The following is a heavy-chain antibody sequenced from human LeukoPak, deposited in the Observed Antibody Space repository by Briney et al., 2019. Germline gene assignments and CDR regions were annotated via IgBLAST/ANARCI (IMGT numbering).Heavy chain of an antibody. V-gene: IGHV1-69*05. CDR2: IIPIFGTA. J-gene: IGHJ3*02. CDR1: GGTFSSYA. Sequence: GASVKVSCKASGGTFSSYAISWVRQAPGQGLEWMGRIIPIFGTANYAQKFQGRVTITTDESTSTAYMELSSLRSEDTAVYYCARTRWELTGAFYIWGQGTMVTVSS. CDR3: ARTRWELTGAFYI. D-gene: IGHD1-26*01.